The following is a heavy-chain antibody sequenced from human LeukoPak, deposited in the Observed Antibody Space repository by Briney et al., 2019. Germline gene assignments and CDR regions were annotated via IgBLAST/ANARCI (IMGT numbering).Heavy chain of an antibody. CDR2: TYYRYKWYN. CDR1: GDSVSINTVA. V-gene: IGHV6-1*01. J-gene: IGHJ4*02. D-gene: IGHD3-16*02. CDR3: ARGDRFDY. Sequence: SQTLSLTCAISGDSVSINTVAWNWTRHSPSRGLEWLGRTYYRYKWYNEYAASVRGRITIKPDTSKNQFSLQLNSVTPEDTAAYYGARGDRFDYWGQGTLVPVSS.